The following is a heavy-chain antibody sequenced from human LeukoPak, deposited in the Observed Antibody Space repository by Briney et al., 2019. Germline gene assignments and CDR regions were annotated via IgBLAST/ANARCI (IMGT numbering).Heavy chain of an antibody. CDR1: GGSISSYY. CDR2: IYYSGST. J-gene: IGHJ4*02. CDR3: ARGEGQPCFDY. Sequence: PSETLSLTCTVSGGSISSYYWSWIRQPPGKGLEWIGYIYYSGSTNYNPSLKSRVTISVDTSKNQFSLKLSSVTAADTAVYYCARGEGQPCFDYWGQGTLVTVSS. V-gene: IGHV4-59*01. D-gene: IGHD6-13*01.